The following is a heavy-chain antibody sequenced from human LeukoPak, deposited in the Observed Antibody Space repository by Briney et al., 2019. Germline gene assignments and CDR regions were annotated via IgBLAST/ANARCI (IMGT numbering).Heavy chain of an antibody. CDR3: ARVRAVMTTATPYYFDF. V-gene: IGHV4-59*01. D-gene: IGHD3-16*01. Sequence: SETLSLTCTVSGGSISSYYWSWIRQPPGKGLEWIGYIYYSGSTNYNPSLKSRVTISVDTSKNQFSLKLSSVTAADTAVYYCARVRAVMTTATPYYFDFWGQGTLVTVSS. CDR2: IYYSGST. CDR1: GGSISSYY. J-gene: IGHJ4*02.